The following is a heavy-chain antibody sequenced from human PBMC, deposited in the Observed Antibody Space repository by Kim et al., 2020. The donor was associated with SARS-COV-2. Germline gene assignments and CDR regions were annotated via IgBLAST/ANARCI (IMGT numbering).Heavy chain of an antibody. CDR3: ASGAPVTTENYYGMDV. CDR1: GFTFSSYS. J-gene: IGHJ6*02. CDR2: ISSSSSTI. V-gene: IGHV3-48*02. Sequence: GGSLRLSCAASGFTFSSYSMNWVRQAPGKGLEWVSYISSSSSTIYYADSVKGRFTISRDNAKNSLYLQMNSLRDEDTAVYYCASGAPVTTENYYGMDVWGQGTTVTVSS. D-gene: IGHD4-17*01.